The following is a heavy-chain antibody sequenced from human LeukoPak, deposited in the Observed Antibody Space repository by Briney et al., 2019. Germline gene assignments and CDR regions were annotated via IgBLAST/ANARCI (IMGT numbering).Heavy chain of an antibody. CDR3: ARKGGRTWNDPDSNWFDP. D-gene: IGHD1-1*01. J-gene: IGHJ5*02. V-gene: IGHV3-48*01. CDR2: ISSSSTI. Sequence: GGSLRLSCAASGCTFSSYSMNWVRQAPGKGLEWVSYISSSSTIYYADSVKGRFTISRDNAKNSLYLQMNSLRAEDTAVYYCARKGGRTWNDPDSNWFDPWGQGTLVTVSS. CDR1: GCTFSSYS.